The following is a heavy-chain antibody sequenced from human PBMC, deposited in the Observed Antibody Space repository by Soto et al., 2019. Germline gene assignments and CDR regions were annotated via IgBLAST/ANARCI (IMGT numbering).Heavy chain of an antibody. CDR2: ISAYNGNT. Sequence: APVKVSCKASGYTFTSYGISWVRQAPGQGLEWMGWISAYNGNTNYAQKLQGRVTMTTDTSTSTAYMELRSLRSDDTAVYYCAREVVRVAGTRWFDPWGQGTLVTVSS. CDR1: GYTFTSYG. D-gene: IGHD6-19*01. J-gene: IGHJ5*02. V-gene: IGHV1-18*01. CDR3: AREVVRVAGTRWFDP.